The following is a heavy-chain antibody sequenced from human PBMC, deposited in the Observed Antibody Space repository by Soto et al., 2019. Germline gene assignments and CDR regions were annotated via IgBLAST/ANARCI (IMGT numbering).Heavy chain of an antibody. J-gene: IGHJ6*02. V-gene: IGHV1-3*01. CDR1: GYTFANYA. CDR2: INAGNGNT. Sequence: QVRLVQSGTEVKKPGASVMVSCKASGYTFANYAIHWVRQAPGQDFEWMGWINAGNGNTRNSQKFQGRVTFTRDTSATTAHMEVGSLRFEDTAVYSCARDLSGWGLTNGRYGVDVWGQGTTVIVSS. D-gene: IGHD3-16*01. CDR3: ARDLSGWGLTNGRYGVDV.